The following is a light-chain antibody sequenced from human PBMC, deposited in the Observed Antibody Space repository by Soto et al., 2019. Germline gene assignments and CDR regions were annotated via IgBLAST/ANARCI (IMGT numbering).Light chain of an antibody. CDR2: RNN. J-gene: IGLJ2*01. V-gene: IGLV1-47*01. CDR1: SSDVGGYNY. CDR3: AAWDDSLSGVV. Sequence: QSVLTQPASVSGSPGQSITISCTGTSSDVGGYNYVSWYQQHPGKAPKLLIYRNNQRPSGVPDRFSGSKSGTSASLAISGLRSEDEADYYCAAWDDSLSGVVFGGGTKLTVL.